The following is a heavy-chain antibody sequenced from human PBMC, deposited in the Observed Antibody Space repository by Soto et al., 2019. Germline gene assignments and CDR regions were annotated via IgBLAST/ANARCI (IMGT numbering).Heavy chain of an antibody. CDR3: ANLVEATYFDH. Sequence: EVQLVESGGGLVQPGGSLRLSCAASGFIVSSNYMNWVRQAPGKGLEWVSVIYSGGSTYYADSVKGRFTISRDNSKNTLYLQMNSLRAEDTAVYYCANLVEATYFDHWGQGTLVTVSS. V-gene: IGHV3-66*01. D-gene: IGHD1-26*01. J-gene: IGHJ4*02. CDR2: IYSGGST. CDR1: GFIVSSNY.